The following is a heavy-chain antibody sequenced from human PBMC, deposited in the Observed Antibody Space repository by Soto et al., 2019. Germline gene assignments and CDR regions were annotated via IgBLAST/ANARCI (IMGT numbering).Heavy chain of an antibody. V-gene: IGHV3-43*01. Sequence: EVQLVESGGVVVQPGGSLRLSCAASGFTFDDYTMHWVRQAPGKGLEWVSLISWDGGSTYYADSVKGRFTISRDNSKNSLYLQMNSLRTEDTALYYCAKDIRAARPGGPSPLFEYWGQGTLVTVSS. CDR1: GFTFDDYT. J-gene: IGHJ4*02. CDR3: AKDIRAARPGGPSPLFEY. CDR2: ISWDGGST. D-gene: IGHD6-6*01.